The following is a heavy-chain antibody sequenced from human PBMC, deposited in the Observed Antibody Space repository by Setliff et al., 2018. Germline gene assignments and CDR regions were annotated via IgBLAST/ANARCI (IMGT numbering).Heavy chain of an antibody. CDR1: GGSFSDYY. J-gene: IGHJ5*02. CDR3: ARAAKYDSSSYYGLWLDP. Sequence: SETLSLTCEVSGGSFSDYYWSWIRQSPGKGLEWLGDFNRTRKIDYSPSLKSRLTISVDTSKNQFSLKLSSVTAADTAVYYCARAAKYDSSSYYGLWLDPWGQGTLVTVSS. D-gene: IGHD3-22*01. V-gene: IGHV4-34*01. CDR2: FNRTRKI.